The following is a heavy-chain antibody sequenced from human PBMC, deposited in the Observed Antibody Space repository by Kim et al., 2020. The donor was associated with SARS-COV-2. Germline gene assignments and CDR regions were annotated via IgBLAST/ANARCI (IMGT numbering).Heavy chain of an antibody. CDR3: AREEALTVTTPYDY. D-gene: IGHD4-17*01. J-gene: IGHJ4*02. Sequence: ADSMKGRFTISRDNSKNTLYLQMNSLRAEYTAVYYCAREEALTVTTPYDYWGQGTLVTVSS. V-gene: IGHV3-23*01.